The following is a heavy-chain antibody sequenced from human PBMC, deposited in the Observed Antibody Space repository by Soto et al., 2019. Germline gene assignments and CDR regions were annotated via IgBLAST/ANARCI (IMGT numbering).Heavy chain of an antibody. CDR2: IYYSGST. CDR1: GGSISSGDYY. D-gene: IGHD2-15*01. V-gene: IGHV4-30-4*01. CDR3: ASEGATTQWSGGSCYARGFDY. Sequence: SETLSLTCTVSGGSISSGDYYWSWIRQPPGKGLEWIGYIYYSGSTYYNPSLKSRVTISVDTSKNQFSLKLSSVTAAGTAVYYFASEGATTQWSGGSCYARGFDYWGQGTLVTVSS. J-gene: IGHJ4*02.